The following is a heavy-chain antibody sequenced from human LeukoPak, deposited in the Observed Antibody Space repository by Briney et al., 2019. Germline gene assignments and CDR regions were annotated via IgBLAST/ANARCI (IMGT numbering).Heavy chain of an antibody. D-gene: IGHD3-22*01. CDR1: GGTFSSYA. CDR2: IIPIFGTA. Sequence: SVKVSCKASGGTFSSYAISWVRQAPGQGLEWMGGIIPIFGTANYAQKFQGRVTITADKSTSTAYMELSSLRSEDTAVYYCARDWTTYYYDSSGYELNYWGQGTLVIVSS. J-gene: IGHJ4*02. V-gene: IGHV1-69*06. CDR3: ARDWTTYYYDSSGYELNY.